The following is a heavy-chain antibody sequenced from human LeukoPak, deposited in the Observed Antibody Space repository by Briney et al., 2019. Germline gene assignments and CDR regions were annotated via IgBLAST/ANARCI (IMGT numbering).Heavy chain of an antibody. CDR1: GGSISSYY. Sequence: SETLSLTCTVSGGSISSYYWSWIRQPAGTGLEWIGRIYTSGSTNYNPSLKSRVTISVDTSKNQFSLKLSSVTAADTAVYYCARGNRIIYPVLRYFDWLLRDDAFDIWGQGTMVTVSS. CDR2: IYTSGST. V-gene: IGHV4-4*07. CDR3: ARGNRIIYPVLRYFDWLLRDDAFDI. D-gene: IGHD3-9*01. J-gene: IGHJ3*02.